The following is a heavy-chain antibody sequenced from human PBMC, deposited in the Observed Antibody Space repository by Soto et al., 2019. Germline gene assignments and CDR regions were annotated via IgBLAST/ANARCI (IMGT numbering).Heavy chain of an antibody. CDR3: ARRGSSGYYYRY. CDR2: IKQDGSEK. V-gene: IGHV3-7*03. J-gene: IGHJ4*02. D-gene: IGHD3-22*01. CDR1: GVTFSSYW. Sequence: VSLTLSCAASGVTFSSYWMSWVRQAPGKGLEWVANIKQDGSEKYYVDSVKGRFTISRDNAKNSLYLQMNSLRAEDTAVYYCARRGSSGYYYRYWGQGTLVTVSS.